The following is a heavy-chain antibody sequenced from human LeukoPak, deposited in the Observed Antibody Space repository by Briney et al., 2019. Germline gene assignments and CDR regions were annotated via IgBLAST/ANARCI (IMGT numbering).Heavy chain of an antibody. Sequence: PGRSLRLSCAASGFTFRSYGMHWVRQAPGKGLEWVAVISYDGSNKYYADSVKGRFTIYRVNSKNTLYLQMNSLRAEDTDVYYCAKDEGDIVVVPAASSTRIAAAGTGYFDYWGQGTLVTVSS. CDR3: AKDEGDIVVVPAASSTRIAAAGTGYFDY. J-gene: IGHJ4*02. V-gene: IGHV3-30*18. CDR2: ISYDGSNK. D-gene: IGHD2-2*01. CDR1: GFTFRSYG.